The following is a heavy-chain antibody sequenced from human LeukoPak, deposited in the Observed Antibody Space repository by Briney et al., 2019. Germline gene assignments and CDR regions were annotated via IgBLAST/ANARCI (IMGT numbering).Heavy chain of an antibody. D-gene: IGHD3-22*01. J-gene: IGHJ4*02. V-gene: IGHV3-23*01. Sequence: GGSLRLSCAASGFTFSSYVMTWVRQAPGKGPEWVSSISGNRASTYNADSVKGRFTISRDNSKNTLYLQMNSLVAEDSAIYYCAKASSGYFWRFDNWGQGTLVTVSS. CDR1: GFTFSSYV. CDR2: ISGNRAST. CDR3: AKASSGYFWRFDN.